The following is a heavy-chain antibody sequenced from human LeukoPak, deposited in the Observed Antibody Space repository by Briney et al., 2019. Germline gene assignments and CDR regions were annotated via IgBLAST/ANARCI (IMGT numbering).Heavy chain of an antibody. V-gene: IGHV3-11*05. Sequence: GGSLRLSCAASGFTFSDYYMSWIHQAPGKGLEWVSYISSSSSYTNYADSVKGRFTISRDNAKNSLYLQMNSLRAEDTAVYYCARDPGSSWYEPQYYYYGMDVWGQGTTVTVSS. D-gene: IGHD6-13*01. CDR2: ISSSSSYT. CDR3: ARDPGSSWYEPQYYYYGMDV. J-gene: IGHJ6*02. CDR1: GFTFSDYY.